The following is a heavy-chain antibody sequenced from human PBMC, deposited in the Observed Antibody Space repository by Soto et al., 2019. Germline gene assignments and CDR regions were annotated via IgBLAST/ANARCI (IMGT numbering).Heavy chain of an antibody. D-gene: IGHD3-22*01. CDR2: IYYSGST. CDR1: CGSIISGGYY. Sequence: PSETLSLTCTFSCGSIISGGYYWSWIRQHPGKGLEWIGYIYYSGSTYYNPSLKSRVTISVDTSKNQFSLKLSSVTAADTAVYYCARGTYYYDSSGYLAIWGQGTMVTVSS. J-gene: IGHJ3*02. CDR3: ARGTYYYDSSGYLAI. V-gene: IGHV4-31*03.